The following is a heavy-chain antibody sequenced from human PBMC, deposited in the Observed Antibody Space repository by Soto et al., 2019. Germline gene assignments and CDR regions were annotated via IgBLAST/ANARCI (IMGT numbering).Heavy chain of an antibody. CDR2: IYYSGST. CDR3: ARQGAYYGSESRALFY. Sequence: QLQLQESGPGLVKPSETLSLTCTVSGGSISSSSYYWGWIRQPPGKGLEWIGSIYYSGSTYYNPSLKSRVPISVDPSKNQFSLKLSCVTAADTAVYYCARQGAYYGSESRALFYWGQGTLVTVSS. D-gene: IGHD3-10*01. CDR1: GGSISSSSYY. J-gene: IGHJ4*02. V-gene: IGHV4-39*01.